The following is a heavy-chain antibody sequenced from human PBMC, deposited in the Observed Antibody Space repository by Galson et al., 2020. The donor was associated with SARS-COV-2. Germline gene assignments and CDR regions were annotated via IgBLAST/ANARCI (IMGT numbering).Heavy chain of an antibody. Sequence: SGPTLMKPTQTLTLTCTFSGFSLSTSGMCVSWIRQPPGKALEWLARIDWDDDKYYSTSLKTRLTISKDTSKNQVVLTMTNMDPVDTATYYCARTSPDYYDILTGTYFDYWGQGTLVTVSS. D-gene: IGHD3-9*01. V-gene: IGHV2-70*11. CDR1: GFSLSTSGMC. CDR2: IDWDDDK. J-gene: IGHJ4*02. CDR3: ARTSPDYYDILTGTYFDY.